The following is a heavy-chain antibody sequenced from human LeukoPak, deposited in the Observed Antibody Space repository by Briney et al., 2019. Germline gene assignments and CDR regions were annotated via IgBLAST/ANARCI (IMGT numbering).Heavy chain of an antibody. Sequence: PGGSLRLSCAASGFTFDDYVMHWVRQAPGKGLEWVSGITWNSDTIAYADSVKGRFTISRDNAKNSLYLQMNSLRAEDTAVYYCAKSMDILTGYLWSLDYWGQGTLVTVSS. CDR3: AKSMDILTGYLWSLDY. CDR1: GFTFDDYV. V-gene: IGHV3-9*01. J-gene: IGHJ4*02. D-gene: IGHD3-9*01. CDR2: ITWNSDTI.